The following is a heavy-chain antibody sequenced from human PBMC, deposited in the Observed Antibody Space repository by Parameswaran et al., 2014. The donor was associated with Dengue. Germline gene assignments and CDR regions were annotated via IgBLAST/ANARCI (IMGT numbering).Heavy chain of an antibody. J-gene: IGHJ6*02. V-gene: IGHV3-7*03. CDR2: IKQDGSEK. CDR3: ARGGGMGV. Sequence: QPPGKGLEWVANIKQDGSEKHYVDSVKGRFTISRDNGKNSLSLQMNSLRDEDTAVYYCARGGGMGVWGQGTTVTVSS.